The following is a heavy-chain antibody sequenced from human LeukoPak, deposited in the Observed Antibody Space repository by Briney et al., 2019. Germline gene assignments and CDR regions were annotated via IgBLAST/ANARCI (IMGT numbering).Heavy chain of an antibody. CDR1: GFTFSSYS. CDR3: AASPRSEDSSGYYPYYFDY. D-gene: IGHD3-22*01. V-gene: IGHV3-48*01. J-gene: IGHJ4*02. Sequence: PGGSLRLSCAASGFTFSSYSMNWVRQAPGKGLEWVSYISSSSSTIYYADSVKGRFTISRDNAKNSLYLQMNSLRAEDTAVYYCAASPRSEDSSGYYPYYFDYWGQGTLVTVSS. CDR2: ISSSSSTI.